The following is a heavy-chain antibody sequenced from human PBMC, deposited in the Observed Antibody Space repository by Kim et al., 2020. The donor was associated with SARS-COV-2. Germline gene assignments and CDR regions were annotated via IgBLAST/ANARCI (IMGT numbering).Heavy chain of an antibody. Sequence: SETLSLTCTVSGGSISSYYWSWIRQPPGKGLEWIGYIYYSGSTNYNPSLKSRVTISVDTSKNQFSLKLSSVTAADTAVYYCARGPLHYYDSSGYYYLDAFDIWGQGTMVTVSS. CDR1: GGSISSYY. CDR2: IYYSGST. V-gene: IGHV4-59*08. CDR3: ARGPLHYYDSSGYYYLDAFDI. J-gene: IGHJ3*02. D-gene: IGHD3-22*01.